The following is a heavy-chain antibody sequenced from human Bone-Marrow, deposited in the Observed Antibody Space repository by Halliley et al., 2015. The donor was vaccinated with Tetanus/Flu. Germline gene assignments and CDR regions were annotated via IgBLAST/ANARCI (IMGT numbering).Heavy chain of an antibody. V-gene: IGHV3-30*03. CDR3: AREGDVSLGGAFDI. Sequence: PYDGKIEYYVEAVKGRFPVSRDNSKNPMFLQMTSLRPEDTALYYCAREGDVSLGGAFDIWGQGTTVTVSS. J-gene: IGHJ3*02. CDR2: PYDGKIE. D-gene: IGHD3-16*01.